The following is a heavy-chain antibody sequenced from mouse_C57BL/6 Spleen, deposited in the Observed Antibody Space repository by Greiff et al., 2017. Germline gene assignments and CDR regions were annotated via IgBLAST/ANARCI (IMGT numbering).Heavy chain of an antibody. CDR1: GFTFSDYY. Sequence: EVQLVESGGALVQPGGSLKLSCAASGFTFSDYYMYWVRQTPEKRLEWVAYISNGGGSTYYPDTVKGRFTISRDNAKNTLYLQMSRLKSEDTAMYYCPRQYFDYWGQGTTLTVSS. V-gene: IGHV5-12*01. CDR2: ISNGGGST. CDR3: PRQYFDY. J-gene: IGHJ2*01.